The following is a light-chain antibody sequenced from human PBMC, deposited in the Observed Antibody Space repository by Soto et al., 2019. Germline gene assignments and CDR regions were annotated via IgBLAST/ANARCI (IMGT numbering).Light chain of an antibody. CDR2: TAS. V-gene: IGKV1-5*03. CDR3: QQYKTYAT. J-gene: IGKJ4*01. CDR1: QSVSPW. Sequence: DIQMTQSPSTLSASVGDRVTITCRASQSVSPWLAWYQQKPGKAPKLLIYTASTLESGVPSMFSGSGSGTEFTLTISSLQPYDFATYYCQQYKTYATFGGGTKVEIK.